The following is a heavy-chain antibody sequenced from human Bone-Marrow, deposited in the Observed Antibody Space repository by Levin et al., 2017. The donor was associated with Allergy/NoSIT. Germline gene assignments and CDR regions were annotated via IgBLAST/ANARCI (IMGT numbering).Heavy chain of an antibody. CDR1: GYSFINYW. CDR2: IYPGDSDT. Sequence: HGESLKISCKVSGYSFINYWIGWVRRMPGKGLEWVGIIYPGDSDTIYSPSFQGQVTISADNSITTAYLQWSSLQASDTATYYCARRGRDCSSTKCYVYLDYWGQGTRVTVSS. D-gene: IGHD2-2*01. V-gene: IGHV5-51*01. CDR3: ARRGRDCSSTKCYVYLDY. J-gene: IGHJ4*02.